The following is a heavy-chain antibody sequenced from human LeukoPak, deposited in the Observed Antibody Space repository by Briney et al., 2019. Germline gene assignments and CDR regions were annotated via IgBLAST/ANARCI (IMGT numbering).Heavy chain of an antibody. Sequence: GGSLRLSCAASGFTFSDYYMNWLRQAPGRGLEWVSYISNTGSAKYYADSVRGRFTISRDNAKNSVYLEMNSLRAEDTAVYYCASDSSGYFGPWGQGTLVTVSS. CDR2: ISNTGSAK. V-gene: IGHV3-11*01. CDR3: ASDSSGYFGP. D-gene: IGHD3-22*01. CDR1: GFTFSDYY. J-gene: IGHJ5*02.